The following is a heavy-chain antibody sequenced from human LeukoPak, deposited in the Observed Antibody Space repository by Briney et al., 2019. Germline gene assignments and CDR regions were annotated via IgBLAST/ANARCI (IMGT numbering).Heavy chain of an antibody. CDR2: ISAYNGNT. CDR3: ARYEGDSSLDY. V-gene: IGHV1-18*01. J-gene: IGHJ4*02. CDR1: GYPFISYG. Sequence: VASVKVSCKASGYPFISYGISWVRQAPGQGLEWMGWISAYNGNTNYAQKLQGRVTMARDTSTSTAYMELRSLRSDDTAVYYCARYEGDSSLDYWGQGTLVTVSS. D-gene: IGHD6-13*01.